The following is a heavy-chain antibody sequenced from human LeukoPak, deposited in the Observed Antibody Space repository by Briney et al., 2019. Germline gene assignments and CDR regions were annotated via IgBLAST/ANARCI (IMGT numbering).Heavy chain of an antibody. V-gene: IGHV4-39*07. CDR2: IYYSGST. D-gene: IGHD4-17*01. Sequence: SETLSLTCTVSGGSISSSSYYWGWIRQPPGKGLEWIGSIYYSGSTYYNPSLKSRVTISVDTSKNQFSLKLSSVTAADTAVYYCATPGRTVTTNDAFDIWGQGTMVTVSS. CDR3: ATPGRTVTTNDAFDI. J-gene: IGHJ3*02. CDR1: GGSISSSSYY.